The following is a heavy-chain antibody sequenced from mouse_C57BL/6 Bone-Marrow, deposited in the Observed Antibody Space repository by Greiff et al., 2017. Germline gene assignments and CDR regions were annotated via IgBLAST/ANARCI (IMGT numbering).Heavy chain of an antibody. CDR1: GYTFTSYW. J-gene: IGHJ3*01. CDR3: ARGLLAWFAY. CDR2: IDPSDSYT. V-gene: IGHV1-59*01. D-gene: IGHD2-3*01. Sequence: QVQLQQPGAELVRPGTSVKLSCKASGYTFTSYWMHWVKQRPGQGLEWIGVIDPSDSYTTYNQKFKGKATLTVDTSSSTAYMQLSSLTSEDSAVYYCARGLLAWFAYWGQGTLVTVSA.